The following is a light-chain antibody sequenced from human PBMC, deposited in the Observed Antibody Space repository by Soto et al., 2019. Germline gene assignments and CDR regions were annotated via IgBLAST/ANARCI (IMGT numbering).Light chain of an antibody. CDR2: DNN. Sequence: QSVLTQPPSVSAAPGQKVTISCSGSSXNIENSYVSWYQQLPGTAPKLLIYDNNKRPSGIPDRFSGSKSGTSATLGITGLQTGDEADYHCGTWDSSLSAHVFGTGTKVTVL. J-gene: IGLJ1*01. CDR3: GTWDSSLSAHV. CDR1: SXNIENSY. V-gene: IGLV1-51*01.